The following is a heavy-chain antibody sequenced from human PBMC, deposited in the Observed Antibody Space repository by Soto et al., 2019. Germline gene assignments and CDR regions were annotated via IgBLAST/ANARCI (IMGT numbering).Heavy chain of an antibody. CDR1: GGSFSGYY. D-gene: IGHD3-16*01. CDR2: INHSGST. Sequence: QVQLQQWGTGLLKPSETLSLTCAVYGGSFSGYYWSWIRQPPGKGLEWFGEINHSGSTNYNPSLKSRVTISVDTSKTQFSRKLSSVTAADTAVYYCARKRGWGLSWVRYYFDYWGQGTLVTVSS. CDR3: ARKRGWGLSWVRYYFDY. J-gene: IGHJ4*02. V-gene: IGHV4-34*01.